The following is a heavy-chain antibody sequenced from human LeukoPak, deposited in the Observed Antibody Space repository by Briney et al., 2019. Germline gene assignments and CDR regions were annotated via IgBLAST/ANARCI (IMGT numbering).Heavy chain of an antibody. D-gene: IGHD6-6*01. V-gene: IGHV3-64*01. J-gene: IGHJ4*02. CDR2: ISSNGGST. CDR1: GFTFSSYA. CDR3: ARDQGSSSPEYYFDY. Sequence: GGSLRLSCAATGFTFSSYAMHWVRQAPGKGLEYVSAISSNGGSTYYVNSVKGRFTISRDNSKNTLYLQMGSLRAEDMAVYYCARDQGSSSPEYYFDYWGQGTLVTVSS.